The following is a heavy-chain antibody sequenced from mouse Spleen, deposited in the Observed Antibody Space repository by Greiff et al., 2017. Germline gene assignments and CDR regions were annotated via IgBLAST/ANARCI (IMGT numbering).Heavy chain of an antibody. CDR2: IHPNSGST. CDR3: ARGGTSSGPRPFDY. V-gene: IGHV1-64*01. J-gene: IGHJ2*01. D-gene: IGHD3-2*02. CDR1: GYTFTSYW. Sequence: QVQLQQPGAELVKPGASVKLSCKASGYTFTSYWMHWVKQRPGQGLEWIGMIHPNSGSTNYNEKFKSKATLTVDKSSSTAYMQLSSLTSEDSAVYYCARGGTSSGPRPFDYWGQGTTLTVSS.